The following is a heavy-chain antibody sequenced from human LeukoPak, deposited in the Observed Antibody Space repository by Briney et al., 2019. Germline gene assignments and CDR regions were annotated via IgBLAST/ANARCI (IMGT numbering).Heavy chain of an antibody. CDR1: GGSISSGGYS. D-gene: IGHD6-13*01. Sequence: PSQTLSLTCAVSGGSISSGGYSWSWIRQPPGKGLEWIGYIYHSGSTYYNPSLKSRVTISVDRSKNQFSLKLSSVTAADTAVYYCARSGYSSSWYTKNWFDPWGQGTLVTVSS. CDR2: IYHSGST. J-gene: IGHJ5*02. CDR3: ARSGYSSSWYTKNWFDP. V-gene: IGHV4-30-2*01.